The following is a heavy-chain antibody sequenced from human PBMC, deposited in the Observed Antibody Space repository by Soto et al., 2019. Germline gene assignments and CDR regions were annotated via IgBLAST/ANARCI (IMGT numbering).Heavy chain of an antibody. V-gene: IGHV1-8*01. CDR3: ARMASFGSLNWFDP. Sequence: VASVKGSCKASGYTFTNNDVTWVRQATGQGLEWMGWMNPGSGDTGYAQKFQGRVTMTRDISIATAYMELSSLRSEDTAIYYCARMASFGSLNWFDPWGQGTLVTV. J-gene: IGHJ5*01. CDR1: GYTFTNND. D-gene: IGHD5-18*01. CDR2: MNPGSGDT.